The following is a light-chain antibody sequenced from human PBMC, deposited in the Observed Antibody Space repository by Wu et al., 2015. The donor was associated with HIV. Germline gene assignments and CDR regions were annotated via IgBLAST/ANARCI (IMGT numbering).Light chain of an antibody. J-gene: IGKJ2*01. CDR3: QQRSNWPPLYT. Sequence: EIVLTQSPGTLSLSPGDTATLSCRASQSVPNNYLTWYQQKPGQTPRLLIYSASVRATGIPDKFSGSVSGTDFTLTISRLEPEDFAVYYCQQRSNWPPLYTFGLGDQAGDQT. V-gene: IGKV3D-20*02. CDR1: QSVPNNY. CDR2: SAS.